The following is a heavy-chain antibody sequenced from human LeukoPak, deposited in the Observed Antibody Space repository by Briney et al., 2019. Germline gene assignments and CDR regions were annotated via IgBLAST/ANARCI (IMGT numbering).Heavy chain of an antibody. D-gene: IGHD2-2*01. J-gene: IGHJ4*02. V-gene: IGHV3-30*03. Sequence: PGRSLRLSCAVSGFXFSNYGMHWVHQAPGKGLEWVALISYDGSNKYYADSVKGRFSISRDNSKSTLYLQINSLRTEDTAVHYCARGVDCISFSCFGLLDNWGQGTLVTVSS. CDR3: ARGVDCISFSCFGLLDN. CDR1: GFXFSNYG. CDR2: ISYDGSNK.